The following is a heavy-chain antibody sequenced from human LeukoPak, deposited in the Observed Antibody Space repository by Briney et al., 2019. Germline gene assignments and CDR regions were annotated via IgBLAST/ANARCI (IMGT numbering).Heavy chain of an antibody. CDR3: ALAVAGLGWFDP. CDR2: IYYSGST. D-gene: IGHD6-19*01. CDR1: GGSISSYY. Sequence: PSETLSLTCTVSGGSISSYYWSWIRQPPGKGLEWIGYIYYSGSTNYNPSLKSRVTISVDTSKNQFSLKLSSVTAADTAVYYCALAVAGLGWFDPWGQGTLVTVSS. J-gene: IGHJ5*02. V-gene: IGHV4-59*01.